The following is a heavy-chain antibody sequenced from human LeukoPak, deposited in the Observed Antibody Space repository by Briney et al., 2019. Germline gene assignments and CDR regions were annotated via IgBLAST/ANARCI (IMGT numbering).Heavy chain of an antibody. Sequence: GGSLRLSCAASGFTFSNSGMSWVRPAPGKGLEWVSGISGRGDRPNYADSVKGRFTISRDNSKNTLYLQINSLRVDDTAVYYCAKGAAHFDYWGQGALVTVSS. CDR3: AKGAAHFDY. CDR1: GFTFSNSG. D-gene: IGHD6-6*01. J-gene: IGHJ4*02. V-gene: IGHV3-23*01. CDR2: ISGRGDRP.